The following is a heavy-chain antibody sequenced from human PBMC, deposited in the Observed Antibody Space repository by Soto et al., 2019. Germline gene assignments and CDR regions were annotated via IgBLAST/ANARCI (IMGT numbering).Heavy chain of an antibody. J-gene: IGHJ4*02. Sequence: LSLTCTVSGGSISSGDYYWSWIRQPPGKGLEWIGYIYYSGSTYYNPSLKSRVTISVDTSKNQFSLKLSSVTAADTAVYYCARAGVVVAATLGAYDYWGQGTLVTVSS. CDR3: ARAGVVVAATLGAYDY. V-gene: IGHV4-30-4*01. CDR2: IYYSGST. CDR1: GGSISSGDYY. D-gene: IGHD2-15*01.